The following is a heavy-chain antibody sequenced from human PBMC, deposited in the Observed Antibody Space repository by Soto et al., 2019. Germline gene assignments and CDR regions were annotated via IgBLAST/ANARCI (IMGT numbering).Heavy chain of an antibody. Sequence: GGSLRLSCAASGFTFSEYWMHWVRQAPGKGPVWVSRITNDGSSTSHADSVRGRFTISRDNAKNTLYLQINSLRAEDTAVYYCARDYSRKAVYMDVWGKGTTVTVSS. CDR3: ARDYSRKAVYMDV. V-gene: IGHV3-74*01. CDR2: ITNDGSST. D-gene: IGHD6-13*01. CDR1: GFTFSEYW. J-gene: IGHJ6*03.